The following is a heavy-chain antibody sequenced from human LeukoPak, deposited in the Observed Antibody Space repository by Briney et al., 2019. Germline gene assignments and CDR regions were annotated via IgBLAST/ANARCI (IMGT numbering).Heavy chain of an antibody. V-gene: IGHV4-59*01. Sequence: SETLSLTCTVSGGSISSYYWSWIRQPPGKGLEWIGYIYYSGSTNYNPSLKSRVTISVDTSKNQFSLKLSSVTAADTAVYYCARGVTGGYYYMDVWGKGTTVTVSS. CDR2: IYYSGST. J-gene: IGHJ6*03. D-gene: IGHD1-14*01. CDR3: ARGVTGGYYYMDV. CDR1: GGSISSYY.